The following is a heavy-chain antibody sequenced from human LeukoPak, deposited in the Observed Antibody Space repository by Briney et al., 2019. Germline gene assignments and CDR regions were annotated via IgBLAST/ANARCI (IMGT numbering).Heavy chain of an antibody. Sequence: SETLSLTCTVSGGSISSGDYYWSWIRQPPGKGLEWIGYIYYSGSTYYNPSLKSRVTISVDKSKNQFSLKLSSVTAADTAVYYCARVDDMAGVDIWGQGTMVTVSS. CDR3: ARVDDMAGVDI. D-gene: IGHD3-9*01. CDR1: GGSISSGDYY. CDR2: IYYSGST. J-gene: IGHJ3*02. V-gene: IGHV4-30-4*01.